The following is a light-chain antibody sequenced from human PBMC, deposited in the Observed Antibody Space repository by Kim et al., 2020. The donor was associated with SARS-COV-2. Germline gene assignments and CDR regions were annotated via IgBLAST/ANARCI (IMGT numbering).Light chain of an antibody. Sequence: DIQLTQSPSFLSASVGARVTITCRASQGISSYLAWYQQRPGKAPNLLIYGASTLQSGVPSRFSGSGSGTEFSLTISSLQPEDFATYYCQQLNSYPPTFGQGTKLEIK. CDR2: GAS. CDR1: QGISSY. V-gene: IGKV1-9*01. CDR3: QQLNSYPPT. J-gene: IGKJ2*01.